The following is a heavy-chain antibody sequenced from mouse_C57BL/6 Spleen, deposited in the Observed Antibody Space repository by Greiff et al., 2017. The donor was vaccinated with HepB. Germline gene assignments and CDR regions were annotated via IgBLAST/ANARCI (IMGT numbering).Heavy chain of an antibody. CDR1: GYSITSGYY. CDR3: ARAYSAWFAY. V-gene: IGHV3-6*01. Sequence: VQLKESGPGLVKPSQSLSLTCSVTGYSITSGYYWNWIRQFPGNKLEWMGYISYDGSNNYNPSLKNRISITRDTSKNQFFLKLNSVTTEDTATYYCARAYSAWFAYWGQGTLVTVSA. D-gene: IGHD2-12*01. CDR2: ISYDGSN. J-gene: IGHJ3*01.